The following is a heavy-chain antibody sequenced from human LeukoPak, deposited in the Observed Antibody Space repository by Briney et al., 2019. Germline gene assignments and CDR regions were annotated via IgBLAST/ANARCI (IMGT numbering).Heavy chain of an antibody. J-gene: IGHJ6*03. CDR1: GGSISSYY. D-gene: IGHD6-13*01. CDR2: IYTSGST. V-gene: IGHV4-4*07. CDR3: ARESRYSSSWYGYYYYYMDV. Sequence: SETLSLTCTVSGGSISSYYWSWIRQPAGKGLEWIGRIYTSGSTNYNPSLKSRVTISVDTSKNQFSLKLSSVTAADTAVYYCARESRYSSSWYGYYYYYMDVWGKGTTVTISS.